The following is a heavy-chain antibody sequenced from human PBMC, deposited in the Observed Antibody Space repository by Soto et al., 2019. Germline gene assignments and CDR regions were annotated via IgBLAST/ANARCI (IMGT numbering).Heavy chain of an antibody. D-gene: IGHD3-16*02. CDR1: GFTFSRYG. Sequence: QVQLVESGGGVVQPGRSLRLSCAASGFTFSRYGMHWVRQAPGKGLEWVAVIWYDGSNKYYADSVKGRFTISRDNSKNTLYLQMNSLRAEDTAVYYCARAAYDYVWGRYRYRFDYWGQGTLVNVSS. CDR2: IWYDGSNK. CDR3: ARAAYDYVWGRYRYRFDY. J-gene: IGHJ4*02. V-gene: IGHV3-33*01.